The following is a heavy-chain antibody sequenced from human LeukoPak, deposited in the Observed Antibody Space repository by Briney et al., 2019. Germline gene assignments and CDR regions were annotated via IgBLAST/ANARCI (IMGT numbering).Heavy chain of an antibody. CDR3: ARDRTSTLADY. Sequence: PGGSLRLSCAASGFTFSSYGMHWVRQAPGKGLEWVAVISYDGSNKYYADSVKGRFTISRDNSKNTLYLQMNSLRAEDTAVYYCARDRTSTLADYWGQGTLVTVSS. CDR1: GFTFSSYG. J-gene: IGHJ4*02. CDR2: ISYDGSNK. D-gene: IGHD3-3*02. V-gene: IGHV3-30*03.